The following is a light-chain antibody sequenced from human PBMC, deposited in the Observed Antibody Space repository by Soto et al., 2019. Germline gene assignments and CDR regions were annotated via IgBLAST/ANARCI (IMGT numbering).Light chain of an antibody. CDR1: QSLAHSYGSTR. J-gene: IGKJ2*01. CDR3: MQYADWPHT. Sequence: DVAMTQSPFSLPVTLGQPASISCRSSQSLAHSYGSTRLYWFQQSPGQSPRRLIYKVSNRGGGVPDRFVGSAAEADITLEISRVEAEDVGIYYCMQYADWPHTFGQGTKLEIK. CDR2: KVS. V-gene: IGKV2-30*02.